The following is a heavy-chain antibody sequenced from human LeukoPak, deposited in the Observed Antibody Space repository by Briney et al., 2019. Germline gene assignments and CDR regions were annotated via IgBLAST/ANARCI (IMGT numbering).Heavy chain of an antibody. CDR1: GGSISSSGYY. V-gene: IGHV4-39*01. Sequence: SETLSLTCTVSGGSISSSGYYWGWICRPPGKGLEWTARIYYSGSTYYNPSLKSRVTISVDTSKNPISLKLSSLSAADTAVYYCARHEYSGSYYGLSWFDPWGQGTLVTVSS. CDR3: ARHEYSGSYYGLSWFDP. J-gene: IGHJ5*02. CDR2: IYYSGST. D-gene: IGHD1-26*01.